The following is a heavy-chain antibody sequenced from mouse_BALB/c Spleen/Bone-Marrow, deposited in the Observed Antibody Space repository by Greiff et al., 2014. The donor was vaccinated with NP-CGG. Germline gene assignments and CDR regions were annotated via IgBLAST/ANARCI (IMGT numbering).Heavy chain of an antibody. Sequence: EVQLVESGPELVKPGASVKMSCKASGYTFTSYVMHWVKQKPGQGLEWIGYINPYNDGTKYNEKFKGKATLTSDKSSSTAYMELSSLTSEDSAVYYCAREGSTMITTEAWFAYWGQGTLVTVSA. CDR3: AREGSTMITTEAWFAY. CDR1: GYTFTSYV. V-gene: IGHV1-14*01. CDR2: INPYNDGT. D-gene: IGHD2-4*01. J-gene: IGHJ3*01.